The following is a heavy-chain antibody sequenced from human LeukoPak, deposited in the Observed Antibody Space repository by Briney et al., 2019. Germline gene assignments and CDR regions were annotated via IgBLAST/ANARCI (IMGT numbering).Heavy chain of an antibody. Sequence: PGGSLRLSCAASGFTFSSYTMNWVRQAPGKGLEWVSSISSSSSYIYYAESVKGRFTMSRDNAKNSLYLQMNSLRAEDTAVYYCARVTTNYDSSGYGLYYYYMDVWGKGTTVTVSS. D-gene: IGHD3-22*01. V-gene: IGHV3-21*01. CDR3: ARVTTNYDSSGYGLYYYYMDV. CDR2: ISSSSSYI. CDR1: GFTFSSYT. J-gene: IGHJ6*03.